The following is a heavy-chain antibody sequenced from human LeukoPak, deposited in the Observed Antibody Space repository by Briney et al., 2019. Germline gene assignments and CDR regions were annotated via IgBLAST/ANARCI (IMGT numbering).Heavy chain of an antibody. CDR1: GFTFDDYA. CDR3: AKGFLGVVIARFDP. CDR2: ISWNSGSI. J-gene: IGHJ5*02. Sequence: GRSLRLSCAASGFTFDDYAMHWVRHAPGKGLEWVSGISWNSGSIGYADSVKGRFTISRDNAKNSLYLQMNSLRAEDTALYYCAKGFLGVVIARFDPWGQGTLVTVSS. V-gene: IGHV3-9*01. D-gene: IGHD2-21*01.